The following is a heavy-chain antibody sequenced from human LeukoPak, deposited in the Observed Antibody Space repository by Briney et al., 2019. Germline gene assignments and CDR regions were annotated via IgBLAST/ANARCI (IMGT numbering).Heavy chain of an antibody. V-gene: IGHV1-69*04. J-gene: IGHJ4*02. CDR3: ARGGDGYKFDF. CDR1: GGTFSSYA. D-gene: IGHD5-24*01. Sequence: SVKVSCKASGGTFSSYAISWVRQAPGQGLEWMGRIIPIFGIANYAQKFQGRVTITADKSTSTAYMELSSLRPEDTAVYYCARGGDGYKFDFWGQGTLVTVSS. CDR2: IIPIFGIA.